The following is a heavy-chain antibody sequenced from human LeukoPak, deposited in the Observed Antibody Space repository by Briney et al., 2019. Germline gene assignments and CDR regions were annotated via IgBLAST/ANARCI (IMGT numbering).Heavy chain of an antibody. CDR1: GYSFIGYY. J-gene: IGHJ4*02. Sequence: ASVKVSCKASGYSFIGYYMHWVRQAPGQGLEWMGWINPNSGGTNYAQKFQGRVNMTRDTSISTASMEVNRLTSDDTAVFYCAREGSGYPYWGQGTLVTVSS. CDR3: AREGSGYPY. V-gene: IGHV1-2*02. CDR2: INPNSGGT. D-gene: IGHD5-12*01.